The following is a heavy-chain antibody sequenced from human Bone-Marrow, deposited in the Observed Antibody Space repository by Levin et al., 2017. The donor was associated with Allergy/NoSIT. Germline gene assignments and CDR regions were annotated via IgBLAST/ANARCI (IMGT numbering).Heavy chain of an antibody. CDR2: IIPIFGTA. D-gene: IGHD3-3*01. Sequence: GASVKVSCKASGGTFSSYAISWVRQAPGQGLEWMGGIIPIFGTANYAQKFQGRVTITADESTSTAYMELSSLRSEDTAVYYCANRPTRITIFGVVIPTRQTRGTPFYGMDVWGQGTTVTVSS. V-gene: IGHV1-69*13. CDR1: GGTFSSYA. CDR3: ANRPTRITIFGVVIPTRQTRGTPFYGMDV. J-gene: IGHJ6*02.